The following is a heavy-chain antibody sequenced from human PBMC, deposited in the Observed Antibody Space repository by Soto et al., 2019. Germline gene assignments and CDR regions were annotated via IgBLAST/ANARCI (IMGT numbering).Heavy chain of an antibody. CDR2: ISGSGGST. CDR3: AKAIVVVPVVYYFDY. J-gene: IGHJ4*02. CDR1: GFTFSSYA. D-gene: IGHD2-2*01. Sequence: GGSLRLSCAASGFTFSSYAMSWVRQAPGKGLEWVSAISGSGGSTYYADSVKGRFTISRDNSKNTLYLQMNSLRAEDTAVYYCAKAIVVVPVVYYFDYWGQGTLVTVSS. V-gene: IGHV3-23*01.